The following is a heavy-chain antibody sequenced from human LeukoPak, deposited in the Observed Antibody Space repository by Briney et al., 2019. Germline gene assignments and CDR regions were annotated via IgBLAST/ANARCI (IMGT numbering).Heavy chain of an antibody. CDR1: GYTFTGYY. J-gene: IGHJ6*03. CDR2: INPNSGGT. D-gene: IGHD4-17*01. Sequence: ASVKVSCKASGYTFTGYYMHWVRQAPGQGLEWMGWINPNSGGTNYAQKFQGRVTMTRDTSISTAYMELSRLRSDDTAVYYCARHLFTVTTPYGHYYMDVWGKGTTVTVSS. CDR3: ARHLFTVTTPYGHYYMDV. V-gene: IGHV1-2*02.